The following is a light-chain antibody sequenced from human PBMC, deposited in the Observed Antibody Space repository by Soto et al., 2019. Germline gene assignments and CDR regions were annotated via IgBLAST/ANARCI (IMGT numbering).Light chain of an antibody. V-gene: IGKV4-1*01. CDR1: QSVLSSSDNKNY. Sequence: DFVMTQSPDSLAVSLGERATINCKSSQSVLSSSDNKNYLAWFQQKPGQPPKLLIYWASTRESGVPDRFSGSGSATDFTLTISSLQAEDVAVYYCQQYHSDPITFGHGTRLEIK. CDR2: WAS. J-gene: IGKJ5*01. CDR3: QQYHSDPIT.